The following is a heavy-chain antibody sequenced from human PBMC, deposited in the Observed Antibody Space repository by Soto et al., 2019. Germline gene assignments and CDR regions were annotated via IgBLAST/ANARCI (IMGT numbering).Heavy chain of an antibody. CDR2: ISYDGSNK. V-gene: IGHV3-30-3*01. J-gene: IGHJ4*02. CDR1: GFTFSSYA. Sequence: GGSLRLSCAASGFTFSSYAMHWVRQAPGKGLEWVAVISYDGSNKYYADSVKGRFTISRDNSKNTLYLQMNSLRAEDTAVYYCASAVLRYFDDPPYYFDYWGQGTLVTVSS. D-gene: IGHD3-9*01. CDR3: ASAVLRYFDDPPYYFDY.